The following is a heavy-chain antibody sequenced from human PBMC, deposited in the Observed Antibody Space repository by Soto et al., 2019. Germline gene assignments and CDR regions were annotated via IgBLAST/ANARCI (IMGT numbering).Heavy chain of an antibody. D-gene: IGHD3-9*01. CDR3: ARGFPPYYDIFFTRGLHPHYFDY. V-gene: IGHV4-34*01. CDR1: GGSFSGYY. CDR2: INHSGST. J-gene: IGHJ4*02. Sequence: PSEILSLTCAVDGGSFSGYYWSWIRKHPGKGLEWIGEINHSGSTNYNPSLKSRVTISVDTSKNQFSLKLSSVTAADAAVYYCARGFPPYYDIFFTRGLHPHYFDYWGQGTLVTVSS.